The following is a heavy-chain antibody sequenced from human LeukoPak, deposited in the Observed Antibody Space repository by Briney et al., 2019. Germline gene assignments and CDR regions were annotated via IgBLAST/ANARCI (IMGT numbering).Heavy chain of an antibody. Sequence: PSETLSLTCAVSGYSISSGYYWGWIRQPPGKGLEWIGYIYYSGSTNYNPSLKSRVTISVDTSKNQFSLKLSSVTAADTAVYYCASVVGGNSDYFDYWGQGTLVTVSS. D-gene: IGHD4-23*01. CDR3: ASVVGGNSDYFDY. V-gene: IGHV4-61*01. J-gene: IGHJ4*02. CDR1: GYSISSGYY. CDR2: IYYSGST.